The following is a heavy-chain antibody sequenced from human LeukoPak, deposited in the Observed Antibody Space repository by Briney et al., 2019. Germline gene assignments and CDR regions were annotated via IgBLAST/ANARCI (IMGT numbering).Heavy chain of an antibody. CDR2: IYYSGST. CDR3: ARLVYYDFWSGYFTFPVGDY. Sequence: PSETLSLTCTVSGGSISSGDYYWSWIRQPPGKGLEWIGYIYYSGSTYYNPSLKSRVTISVDTSKNQFSLKLSSVTAADTAVYYCARLVYYDFWSGYFTFPVGDYWGQGTLVTVSS. J-gene: IGHJ4*02. V-gene: IGHV4-30-4*01. D-gene: IGHD3-3*01. CDR1: GGSISSGDYY.